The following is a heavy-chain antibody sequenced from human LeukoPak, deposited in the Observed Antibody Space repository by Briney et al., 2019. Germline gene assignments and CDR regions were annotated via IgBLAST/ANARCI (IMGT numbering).Heavy chain of an antibody. D-gene: IGHD3-9*01. V-gene: IGHV3-23*01. CDR3: AKVAGYFDWLLRGNWFDP. Sequence: GGSLRLSCAASGFTFSSYVMSWVRQAPGKGPEWVSAISGSGGSTYYADSVKGRFTISRDNSKNPLYLQMNSLRAEDTAVYYCAKVAGYFDWLLRGNWFDPWGQGTLVTVSS. J-gene: IGHJ5*02. CDR1: GFTFSSYV. CDR2: ISGSGGST.